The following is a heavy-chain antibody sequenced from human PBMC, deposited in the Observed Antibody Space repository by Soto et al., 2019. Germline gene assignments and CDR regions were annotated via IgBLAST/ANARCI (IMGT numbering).Heavy chain of an antibody. J-gene: IGHJ4*02. Sequence: LRLSCAASGFTFSSYSMNWVRQAPGKGLEWVSSISSSSSYIYYADSVKGRFTISRDNAKNSLYLQMNSLGAEDTAVYYCARAPTSLPQDWGQGTLVTVSS. CDR3: ARAPTSLPQD. CDR2: ISSSSSYI. CDR1: GFTFSSYS. V-gene: IGHV3-21*01.